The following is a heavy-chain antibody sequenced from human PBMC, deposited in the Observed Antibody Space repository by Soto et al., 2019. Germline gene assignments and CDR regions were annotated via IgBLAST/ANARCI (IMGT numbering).Heavy chain of an antibody. D-gene: IGHD3-3*01. J-gene: IGHJ6*02. CDR1: GLIFSNYD. CDR2: ISNDGSKK. V-gene: IGHV3-30*03. Sequence: QPGGSLRLSCEASGLIFSNYDMHWVRQAPGKGLEWVAVISNDGSKKYYADSVKGRFTISRDNSKGTLYLQMNSLGVEDTTVYYCAGVITAFGPPPGMDVWGQGTTVTVSS. CDR3: AGVITAFGPPPGMDV.